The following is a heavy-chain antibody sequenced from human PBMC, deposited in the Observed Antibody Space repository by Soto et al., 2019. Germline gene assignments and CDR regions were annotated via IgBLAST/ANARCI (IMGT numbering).Heavy chain of an antibody. CDR2: ISSTGETT. CDR3: ARDVRLPDY. CDR1: GFTFSTYS. J-gene: IGHJ4*02. Sequence: EVQRVESPGGLVPPGGSLRLSCADSGFTFSTYSMNWVRQAPGKGLEWVSFISSTGETTYYADSVKGRLTISRDNAKNSLFLQINNLTAECTAVYYCARDVRLPDYWGQGTLVTVST. D-gene: IGHD3-10*02. V-gene: IGHV3-48*01.